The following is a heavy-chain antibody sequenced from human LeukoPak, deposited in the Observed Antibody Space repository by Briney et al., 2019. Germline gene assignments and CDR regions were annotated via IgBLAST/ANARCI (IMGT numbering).Heavy chain of an antibody. CDR2: IYYSGTT. CDR1: GVSDITGDFS. Sequence: SETLSLTCVVSGVSDITGDFSWSWIRQPPGKGLEWIGYIYYSGTTKYNPSLKSRVIISVDTSKTQFSLRLSSVTAADTAMYYCARNYDILTGYWNWFDPWGQGTLVTVSS. J-gene: IGHJ5*02. D-gene: IGHD3-9*01. V-gene: IGHV4-61*08. CDR3: ARNYDILTGYWNWFDP.